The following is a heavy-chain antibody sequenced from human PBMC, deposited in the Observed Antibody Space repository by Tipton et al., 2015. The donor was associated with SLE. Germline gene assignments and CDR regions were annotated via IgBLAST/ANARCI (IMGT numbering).Heavy chain of an antibody. D-gene: IGHD6-19*01. CDR3: ARSGWAVAGDEYFQH. V-gene: IGHV3-53*04. CDR1: GFTVSSNY. CDR2: IYSGGST. J-gene: IGHJ1*01. Sequence: QLVQSGGGLVQPGGSLRLSCAASGFTVSSNYMSWVRQAPGKGLEWVSVIYSGGSTYYADSVKGRFTISRDNSKNTLYLQMNSLRAEDTAVYYCARSGWAVAGDEYFQHWGQGTLVTVSS.